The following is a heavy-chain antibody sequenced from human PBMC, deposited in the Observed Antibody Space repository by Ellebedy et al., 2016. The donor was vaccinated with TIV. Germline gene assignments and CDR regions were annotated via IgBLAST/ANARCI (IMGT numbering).Heavy chain of an antibody. CDR2: ISHTGTRT. Sequence: PGGSLRLSCAASGFTFTSFAMSWVPQAPGKGLEWVSTISHTGTRTYYADSVEGRFTVSRDTSKKTLYLQMNSLRAEDTDTYYCVKGKGRGSDSSAPRYYFDSWGLGTLVTVSS. D-gene: IGHD3-22*01. CDR1: GFTFTSFA. CDR3: VKGKGRGSDSSAPRYYFDS. V-gene: IGHV3-23*01. J-gene: IGHJ4*02.